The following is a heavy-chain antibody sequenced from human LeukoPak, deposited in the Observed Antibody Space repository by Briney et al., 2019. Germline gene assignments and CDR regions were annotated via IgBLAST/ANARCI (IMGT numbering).Heavy chain of an antibody. CDR1: GYTLTELS. CDR2: FDPEDGET. D-gene: IGHD3-3*01. J-gene: IGHJ5*02. V-gene: IGHV1-24*01. Sequence: VASVKVSCKVSGYTLTELSMHWVRQAPGKGLEWMGGFDPEDGETIYAQKFQGRVTMTEDTSTDTAYMELSSLRSEDTAVYYCATFPYYDYNWFDPWGQGTLVTVSS. CDR3: ATFPYYDYNWFDP.